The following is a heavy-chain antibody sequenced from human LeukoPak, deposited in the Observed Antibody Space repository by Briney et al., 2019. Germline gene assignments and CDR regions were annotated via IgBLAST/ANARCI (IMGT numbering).Heavy chain of an antibody. Sequence: PSETLSLTCAVSGYSISSGYYWGWIRRPPGKGREGIGSTYHSGRNYYNPSLKSRITISVDTSKNQFSLTLSSVTAADTAVYYCARRHIVANAFDIWGQGTMVTVSS. J-gene: IGHJ3*02. CDR1: GYSISSGYY. D-gene: IGHD2-21*01. CDR3: ARRHIVANAFDI. CDR2: TYHSGRN. V-gene: IGHV4-38-2*01.